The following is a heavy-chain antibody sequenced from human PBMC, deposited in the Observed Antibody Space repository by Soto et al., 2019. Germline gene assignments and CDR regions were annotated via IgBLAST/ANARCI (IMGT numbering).Heavy chain of an antibody. CDR3: AKVKSLAGQE. Sequence: EVQLVESGGGLVQPGGSLRLSRAASGFTFSSYWMSWVRQAPGKGLEWVANIKQDGSDKYYVDSVKGRFTISRDNAKNSLYLQMNSLTAEDTAIYYCAKVKSLAGQEWGQGTQVTVSS. V-gene: IGHV3-7*05. CDR1: GFTFSSYW. J-gene: IGHJ4*02. D-gene: IGHD6-6*01. CDR2: IKQDGSDK.